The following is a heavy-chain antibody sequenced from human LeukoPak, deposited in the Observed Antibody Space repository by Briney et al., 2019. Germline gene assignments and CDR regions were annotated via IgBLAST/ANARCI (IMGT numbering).Heavy chain of an antibody. J-gene: IGHJ4*02. V-gene: IGHV1-69*13. CDR3: ARRERIAAAGTLDFDY. CDR2: IIPIFGTA. Sequence: SVKVSCKASGGTFSSYAISWVRQAPGQGLEWMGGIIPIFGTANYAQKFQGRVTITADESTSTAYMELSSLRSEDTAVYYCARRERIAAAGTLDFDYWGQGTLVTVSS. CDR1: GGTFSSYA. D-gene: IGHD6-13*01.